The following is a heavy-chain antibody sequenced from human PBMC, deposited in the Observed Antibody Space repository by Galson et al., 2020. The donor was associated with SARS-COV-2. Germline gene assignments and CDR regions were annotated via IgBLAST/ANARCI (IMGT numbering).Heavy chain of an antibody. Sequence: SETLSLTCTVSGGSISSGGYYWSWIRQHPGKGLEWIGYIYYSGSTYYNPSLKSRVTISVDTSKNQFSLKLSSVTAADTAVYYCARVRAAAGNWGFDYWGQGTLVTGSS. V-gene: IGHV4-31*03. CDR3: ARVRAAAGNWGFDY. J-gene: IGHJ4*02. D-gene: IGHD6-13*01. CDR1: GGSISSGGYY. CDR2: IYYSGST.